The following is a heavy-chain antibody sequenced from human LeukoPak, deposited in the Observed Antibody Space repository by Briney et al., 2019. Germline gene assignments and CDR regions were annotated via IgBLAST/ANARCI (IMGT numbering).Heavy chain of an antibody. J-gene: IGHJ4*02. Sequence: AGGSLRLSCAASGFTFNSYAMSWVRQAPGKGLEWVSLISGSSDGTYHADSVKGRFTISRDTSKNTLYLQMNSLRAEDTAVYYCARATSFDYWGQGTLVTVSS. CDR1: GFTFNSYA. CDR3: ARATSFDY. CDR2: ISGSSDGT. V-gene: IGHV3-23*01.